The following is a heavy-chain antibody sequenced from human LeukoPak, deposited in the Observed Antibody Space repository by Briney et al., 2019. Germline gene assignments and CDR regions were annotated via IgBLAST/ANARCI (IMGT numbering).Heavy chain of an antibody. J-gene: IGHJ3*02. CDR2: ISYDGSNK. Sequence: GSLRLSCAASGFTFSSYAMLWVRQAPGKGLGWVAVISYDGSNKYYADSVKGRFTISRDNSKNTLYLQMNSLRAEDTAVYYCARIPPHDYVDAFDIWGQGTMVTVSS. CDR3: ARIPPHDYVDAFDI. V-gene: IGHV3-30-3*01. D-gene: IGHD4-17*01. CDR1: GFTFSSYA.